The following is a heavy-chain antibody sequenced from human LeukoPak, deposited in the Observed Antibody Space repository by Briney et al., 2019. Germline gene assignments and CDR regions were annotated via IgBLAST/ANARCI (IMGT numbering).Heavy chain of an antibody. CDR3: ATSLQAVVDY. CDR2: ISSGGSYI. V-gene: IGHV3-21*01. Sequence: PGGSLRLSCAASGFTFSSYSMNWVRQAPGKGLEWVSSISSGGSYIYYADSVEGRFTISRDNAKNSLYLQMNSLRAEDTAVYYCATSLQAVVDYWGQGTLVTVSS. J-gene: IGHJ4*02. CDR1: GFTFSSYS.